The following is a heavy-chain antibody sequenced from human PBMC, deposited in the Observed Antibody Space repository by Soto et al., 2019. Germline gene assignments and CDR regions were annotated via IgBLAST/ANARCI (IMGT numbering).Heavy chain of an antibody. V-gene: IGHV4-59*01. J-gene: IGHJ4*02. CDR3: ARFVPQYCSSTSCYAGDFDY. D-gene: IGHD2-2*01. CDR1: GGSISSYY. CDR2: IYYSGST. Sequence: SETLSLTCTVSGGSISSYYWSWIRQPPGKGLEWIGYIYYSGSTNYNPSLKSRVTISVDTSKNQFSLKLSSVTAADTAVYYCARFVPQYCSSTSCYAGDFDYWGQGTLVTVSS.